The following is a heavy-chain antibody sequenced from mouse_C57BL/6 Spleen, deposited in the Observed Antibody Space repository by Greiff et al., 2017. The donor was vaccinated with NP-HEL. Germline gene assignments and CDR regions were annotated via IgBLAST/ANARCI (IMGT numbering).Heavy chain of an antibody. CDR1: GFSLTSYG. V-gene: IGHV2-2*01. D-gene: IGHD1-2*01. CDR3: ARKGYYGEGYFDV. CDR2: IWSGGST. J-gene: IGHJ1*03. Sequence: VQRVESGPGLVQPSQSLSITCTVSGFSLTSYGVHWVRQSPGKGLEWLGVIWSGGSTDYNAAFISRLSISKDNSKSQVFFKMNSLQADDTAIYYCARKGYYGEGYFDVWGTGTTVTVSS.